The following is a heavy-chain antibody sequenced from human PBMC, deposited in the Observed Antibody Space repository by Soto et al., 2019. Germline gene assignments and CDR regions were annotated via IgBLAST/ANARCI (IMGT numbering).Heavy chain of an antibody. CDR2: IFQSGST. J-gene: IGHJ4*02. CDR1: GDSISSGGYS. V-gene: IGHV4-30-2*01. Sequence: SETLSLTCAVSGDSISSGGYSWSWIRQPPGKGLEWIGYIFQSGSTYYNPSLKSRVTISVDRSKNEFSLKVSSVTAADTAVYYCARSVFLSGGSYRGLIRLHYFATWGPGTLVTVSS. D-gene: IGHD3-3*01. CDR3: ARSVFLSGGSYRGLIRLHYFAT.